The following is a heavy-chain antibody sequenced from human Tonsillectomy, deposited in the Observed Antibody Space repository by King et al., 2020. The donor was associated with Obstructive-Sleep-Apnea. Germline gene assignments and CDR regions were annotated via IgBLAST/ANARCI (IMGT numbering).Heavy chain of an antibody. CDR1: GYTFTSYW. CDR2: IYPGDSRS. CDR3: AWLGGDTAMVMVPLDY. V-gene: IGHV5-51*01. D-gene: IGHD5-18*01. Sequence: VQLVESGAEVKKPGESLKISCKGSGYTFTSYWIAWVRQMPGKGLEWMGIIYPGDSRSRFSPSFEGQITISADKSISTAYLQWTSLQASDTAMYYCAWLGGDTAMVMVPLDYWGQGTMVTVST. J-gene: IGHJ4*02.